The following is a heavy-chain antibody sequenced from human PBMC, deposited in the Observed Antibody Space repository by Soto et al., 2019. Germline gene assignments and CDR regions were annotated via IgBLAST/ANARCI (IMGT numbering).Heavy chain of an antibody. CDR2: IYHSGST. J-gene: IGHJ5*02. CDR1: GGSISSGGYS. D-gene: IGHD2-15*01. Sequence: SETLSLTCAVSGGSISSGGYSWSWIRQPPGKGLEWIGYIYHSGSTYYNPSLKSRDTISVDRSKNQFSLKLSSVTAADTAVYYCARDVRYGGNLWSDPWGQGTLVTVSS. V-gene: IGHV4-30-2*01. CDR3: ARDVRYGGNLWSDP.